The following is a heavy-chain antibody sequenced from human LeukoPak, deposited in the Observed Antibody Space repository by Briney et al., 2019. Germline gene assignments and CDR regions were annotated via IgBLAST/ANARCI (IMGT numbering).Heavy chain of an antibody. CDR3: ARSPSVGYSKNAFDI. D-gene: IGHD4-11*01. CDR2: ISSSSSTI. CDR1: GFTFSSYS. V-gene: IGHV3-48*01. J-gene: IGHJ3*02. Sequence: GGSLRLSCAASGFTFSSYSMNWVRQAPGKGLEWVSYISSSSSTIYYADSVKGRFTISRDNAKNSLYLQMNSLRAEDTAVYYCARSPSVGYSKNAFDIWGQGTMVTVSS.